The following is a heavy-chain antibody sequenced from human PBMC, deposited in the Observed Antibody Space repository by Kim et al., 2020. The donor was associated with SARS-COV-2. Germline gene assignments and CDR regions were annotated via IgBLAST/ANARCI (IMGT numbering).Heavy chain of an antibody. Sequence: GGSLRLSCAASGFTFSSYGMHWVRQAPGKGLEWVAVISYDGSNKYYADSVKGRFTISRDNSKNTLYLQMNSLRAEDTAVYYCAKASMEVQLERRTTPYYYYGMDVWGQGTTVTVSS. CDR1: GFTFSSYG. CDR2: ISYDGSNK. D-gene: IGHD1-1*01. J-gene: IGHJ6*02. CDR3: AKASMEVQLERRTTPYYYYGMDV. V-gene: IGHV3-30*18.